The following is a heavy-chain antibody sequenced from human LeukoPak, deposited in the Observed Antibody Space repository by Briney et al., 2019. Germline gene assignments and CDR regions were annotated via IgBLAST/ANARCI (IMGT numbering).Heavy chain of an antibody. CDR2: INTSSGST. Sequence: ASVKVSCKASGYTFTHYYMHWVRQAPGQGLEWMGMINTSSGSTRYAQKFQGRVTMTRYTSTSAVYMELRTVRCQDTPAYNSVRGIYYDSSVYYCALSDWGQGTLVTVPS. J-gene: IGHJ4*02. CDR1: GYTFTHYY. V-gene: IGHV1-46*01. D-gene: IGHD3-22*01. CDR3: VRGIYYDSSVYYCALSD.